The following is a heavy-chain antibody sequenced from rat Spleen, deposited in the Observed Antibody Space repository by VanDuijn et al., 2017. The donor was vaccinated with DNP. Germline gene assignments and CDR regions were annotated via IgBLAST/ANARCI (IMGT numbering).Heavy chain of an antibody. CDR1: GYSITSNY. CDR2: ITYSGTT. CDR3: ARWSNYFDY. V-gene: IGHV3-1*01. Sequence: EVQLQESGPGLVEPSQSLSLTCSVTGYSITSNYWGWIRKFPGNKMEYIGHITYSGTTNYNPSLKSRISITRDTSKNQFFLHLNSVTTEDTATYYCARWSNYFDYWGRGVMVTVSS. J-gene: IGHJ2*01.